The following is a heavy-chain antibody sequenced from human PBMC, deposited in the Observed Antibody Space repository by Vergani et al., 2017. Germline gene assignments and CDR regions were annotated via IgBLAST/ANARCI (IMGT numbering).Heavy chain of an antibody. CDR2: IYYSGST. CDR3: ASYIVVVPAAAPLDAFDI. CDR1: GGSISSGDYY. Sequence: QVQLQESGPGLVKPSQTLSLTCTVSGGSISSGDYYWSWLRQPPGKGLEWIVYIYYSGSTYYNPSLKSRVTISVDTSKNQFSLKLSSVTAADTAVYYCASYIVVVPAAAPLDAFDIWGQGTMVTVSS. V-gene: IGHV4-30-4*01. D-gene: IGHD2-2*01. J-gene: IGHJ3*02.